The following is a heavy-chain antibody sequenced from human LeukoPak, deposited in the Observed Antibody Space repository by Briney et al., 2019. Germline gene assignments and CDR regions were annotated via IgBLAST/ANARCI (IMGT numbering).Heavy chain of an antibody. CDR1: GYTFTSYD. CDR2: MNPNSGNT. D-gene: IGHD3-10*01. CDR3: ARATGYYYGSGSPRWFDP. Sequence: ASVNVSCKASGYTFTSYDINWVRQATGRGLEWMGWMNPNSGNTGYAQKFQGRVTMARNTSISTAYMELRSLRSDDTAVYYCARATGYYYGSGSPRWFDPWGQGTLVTVSS. V-gene: IGHV1-8*01. J-gene: IGHJ5*02.